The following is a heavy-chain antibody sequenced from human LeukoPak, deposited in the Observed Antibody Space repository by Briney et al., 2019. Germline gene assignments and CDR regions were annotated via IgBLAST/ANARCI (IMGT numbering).Heavy chain of an antibody. CDR2: IYYSGST. CDR3: ARVYNWNSEVDY. CDR1: GGSISSGDYY. V-gene: IGHV4-30-4*08. D-gene: IGHD1-7*01. Sequence: SQTLSFTCTVSGGSISSGDYYWSWLRQPPGKGLEWIGYIYYSGSTYYNPSLKSRVTISVDTSKNQFSLKLSSVTAADTAVYYCARVYNWNSEVDYWGQGTLVTVSS. J-gene: IGHJ4*02.